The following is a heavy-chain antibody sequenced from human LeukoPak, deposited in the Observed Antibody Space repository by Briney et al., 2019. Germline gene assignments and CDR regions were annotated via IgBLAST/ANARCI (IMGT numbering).Heavy chain of an antibody. CDR3: SRGGFDIAIRKWTNCFNP. CDR2: IYNGNST. J-gene: IGHJ5*02. D-gene: IGHD1-14*01. V-gene: IGHV3-66*01. CDR1: GFTVSSYY. Sequence: GGSLTLSFAASGFTVSSYYMAWVRQPPGKGLEGVSSIYNGNSTYYADSVMGRFTISRDNSKNTMYVQIKSLRDEDTAVYYLSRGGFDIAIRKWTNCFNPWGQGTLVTVSS.